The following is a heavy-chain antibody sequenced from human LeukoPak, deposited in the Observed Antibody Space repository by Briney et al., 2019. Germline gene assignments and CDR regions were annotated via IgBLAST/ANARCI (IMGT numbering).Heavy chain of an antibody. CDR3: AKGPWLAYPYYFDY. Sequence: GGSLRLSCAASGFTVSSKYMSWVRQAPGKGLEWVSIIYSDGSTYYADSVKGRFTISRDNSQNTVFLQMNSLRAEDTAVYYCAKGPWLAYPYYFDYWGQGTLVTVSS. V-gene: IGHV3-53*01. D-gene: IGHD6-19*01. J-gene: IGHJ4*02. CDR1: GFTVSSKY. CDR2: IYSDGST.